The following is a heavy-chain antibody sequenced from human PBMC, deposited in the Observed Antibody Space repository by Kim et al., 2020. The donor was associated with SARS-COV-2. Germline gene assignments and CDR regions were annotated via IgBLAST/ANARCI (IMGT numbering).Heavy chain of an antibody. J-gene: IGHJ4*02. CDR3: AKSRQTYYDFWSGYHTLLTDFDY. Sequence: GGSLRLSCAASGFTFDDYAMHWVLQAPGKGLEWVSGISWNSGSIGYADSVKGRFTISRDNAKNSLYLQMNSLRAEDTALYYCAKSRQTYYDFWSGYHTLLTDFDYWGQGTLVTVSS. CDR1: GFTFDDYA. CDR2: ISWNSGSI. D-gene: IGHD3-3*01. V-gene: IGHV3-9*01.